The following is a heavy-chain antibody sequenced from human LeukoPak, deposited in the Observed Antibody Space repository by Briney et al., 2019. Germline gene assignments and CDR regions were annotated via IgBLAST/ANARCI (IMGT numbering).Heavy chain of an antibody. J-gene: IGHJ4*02. V-gene: IGHV1-18*01. CDR1: GYTFTSYG. CDR3: ARACSVGSTSCQTFDY. CDR2: ISAYNGNT. Sequence: GASVKVSCKASGYTFTSYGISWVRQAPGQGLEWMGWISAYNGNTNYAQKLQGRVTMTTDTSTSTAYMELSSLRSEDTAVYYCARACSVGSTSCQTFDYWGQGTLVTVSS. D-gene: IGHD2-2*01.